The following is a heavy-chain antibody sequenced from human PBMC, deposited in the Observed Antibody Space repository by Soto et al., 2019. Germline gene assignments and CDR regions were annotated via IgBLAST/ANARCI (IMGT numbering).Heavy chain of an antibody. V-gene: IGHV1-2*04. D-gene: IGHD6-13*01. J-gene: IGHJ5*02. CDR1: GYTLTGYY. CDR2: INPNSGGT. Sequence: ASVKVSCKASGYTLTGYYMHWVRQAPGQGLEWMGWINPNSGGTNYAQKFQGWVTMTRDTSISTAYMELSRLRSDDTAVYYCARGFGAAAYNWFDPWGQGTLVTVSS. CDR3: ARGFGAAAYNWFDP.